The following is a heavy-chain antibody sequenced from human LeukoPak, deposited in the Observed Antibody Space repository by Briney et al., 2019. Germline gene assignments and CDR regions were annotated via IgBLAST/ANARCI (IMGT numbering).Heavy chain of an antibody. CDR2: ISGSGGSA. D-gene: IGHD4-17*01. V-gene: IGHV3-23*01. Sequence: PGGSLRLYCAASGFTFSTYAMNWVRQAPGKGLEWVSGISGSGGSAYYTDSVKGRFTISRDNSKNTLYLHMNSLRAEDTAVYYCANPYSSVTTRWGQGTLVKVSS. J-gene: IGHJ4*02. CDR3: ANPYSSVTTR. CDR1: GFTFSTYA.